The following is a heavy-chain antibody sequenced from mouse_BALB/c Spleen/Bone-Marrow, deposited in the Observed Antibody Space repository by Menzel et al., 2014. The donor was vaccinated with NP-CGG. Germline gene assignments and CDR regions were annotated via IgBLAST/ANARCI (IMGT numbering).Heavy chain of an antibody. CDR3: ARVNPWYFDV. CDR2: IDPASGDT. D-gene: IGHD2-2*01. J-gene: IGHJ1*01. Sequence: VQLQQSGAELVKPGASVKLSCTASGSNIKDTYIHWVMQRPEQGLAWIGRIDPASGDTKFDPKFQGKATITADTSSNTAYLQVTSLTSEDTAVYYCARVNPWYFDVWGAGTTVTVSS. CDR1: GSNIKDTY. V-gene: IGHV14-3*02.